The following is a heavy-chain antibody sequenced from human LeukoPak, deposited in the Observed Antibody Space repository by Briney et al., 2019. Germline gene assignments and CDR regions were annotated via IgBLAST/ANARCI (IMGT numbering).Heavy chain of an antibody. CDR1: GGSISSSSYY. Sequence: SETLSLTCTVSGGSISSSSYYWGWIRQPPGKGLEWIGSIYYSGSTYYNPSLKSRVTISVDTSKNQFSLKLSSVTAADTAVYYCARLGSSSWHNWFDPWGQGTLVTVSS. D-gene: IGHD6-13*01. J-gene: IGHJ5*02. V-gene: IGHV4-39*07. CDR2: IYYSGST. CDR3: ARLGSSSWHNWFDP.